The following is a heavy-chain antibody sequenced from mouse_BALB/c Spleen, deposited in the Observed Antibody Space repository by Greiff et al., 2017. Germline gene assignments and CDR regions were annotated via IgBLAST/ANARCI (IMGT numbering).Heavy chain of an antibody. Sequence: QVQLKESGPGLVAPSQSLSITCTVSGFSLTSYGVHWVRQPPGKGLEWLGVIWAGGSTNYNSALKSRLSISKDNSKSQVFLKMNSLQTDDTAMYYCASDNWAWFAYWGQGTLVTVSA. CDR1: GFSLTSYG. V-gene: IGHV2-9*02. CDR3: ASDNWAWFAY. CDR2: IWAGGST. J-gene: IGHJ3*01. D-gene: IGHD4-1*01.